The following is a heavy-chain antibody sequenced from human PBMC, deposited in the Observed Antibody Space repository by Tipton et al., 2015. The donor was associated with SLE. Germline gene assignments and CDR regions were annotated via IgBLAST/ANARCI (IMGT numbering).Heavy chain of an antibody. D-gene: IGHD3-10*01. Sequence: TLSLTCTVSGGSISSYYWGWIRQPPGKGLEWIGSIYYSGSTYYNPSLKSRVTISVDTSKNQFSLKLSSVTAADTAVYYCAREEGRGPFDYWGQGTLVTVSS. J-gene: IGHJ4*02. CDR2: IYYSGST. CDR1: GGSISSYY. V-gene: IGHV4-39*07. CDR3: AREEGRGPFDY.